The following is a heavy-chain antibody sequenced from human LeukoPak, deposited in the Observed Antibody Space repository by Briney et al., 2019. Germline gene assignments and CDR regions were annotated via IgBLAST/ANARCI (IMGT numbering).Heavy chain of an antibody. Sequence: KPSETLSLTCTVSGGSISSHYWSWIRQPPGKGLEWIGYIYHSGSTNYNPSLKSRVTISVDTSKNQCSLKVSSVTAADTAVYYCARVSSSSWIFDSWGQGTLVTVAS. J-gene: IGHJ4*02. CDR1: GGSISSHY. CDR2: IYHSGST. CDR3: ARVSSSSWIFDS. D-gene: IGHD6-13*01. V-gene: IGHV4-59*11.